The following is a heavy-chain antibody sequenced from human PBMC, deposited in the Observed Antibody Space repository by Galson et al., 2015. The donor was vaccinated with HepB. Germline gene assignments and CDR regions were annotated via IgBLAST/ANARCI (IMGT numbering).Heavy chain of an antibody. CDR3: ARGALVVVVGATQNNWFGP. D-gene: IGHD2-15*01. J-gene: IGHJ5*02. CDR1: GYTFSGYS. Sequence: SVKVSCKASGYTFSGYSITWVRQAPGQGLEWMGWISAYNRYTNYTQKLQGRVTMTTDTSTSTAYMELRSLRSDDTAVYFCARGALVVVVGATQNNWFGPWGQGTLVTVSS. CDR2: ISAYNRYT. V-gene: IGHV1-18*01.